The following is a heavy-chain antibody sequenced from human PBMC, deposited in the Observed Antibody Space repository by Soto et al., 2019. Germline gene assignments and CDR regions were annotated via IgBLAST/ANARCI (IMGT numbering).Heavy chain of an antibody. CDR3: ARGRDYGSGTYWSHYYGMDV. V-gene: IGHV3-74*01. CDR2: ISNDGTST. CDR1: GFTFSSFW. D-gene: IGHD3-10*01. J-gene: IGHJ6*02. Sequence: PGGSLRLSCAASGFTFSSFWMHWVRQGPAKGLVWVSRISNDGTSTNYADSVKGRFTISRDTAKNTLYLQINSLRAEDTAVYYCARGRDYGSGTYWSHYYGMDVWGQGTTVTVSS.